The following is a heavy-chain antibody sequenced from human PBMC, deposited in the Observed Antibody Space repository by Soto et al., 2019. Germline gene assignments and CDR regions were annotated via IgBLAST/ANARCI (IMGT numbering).Heavy chain of an antibody. V-gene: IGHV1-3*05. Sequence: QVQLVQSGAEEKKPGASVKVSCKASGYTFTSYAMHWVRQAPGQRLEWMGWINAGNGNTKYSQKFQGRVTITRDTSASTAYMELSSLRSEDTAVYYCARSIVVVVAAPDYWGQGTLVTVSS. CDR2: INAGNGNT. J-gene: IGHJ4*02. CDR3: ARSIVVVVAAPDY. D-gene: IGHD2-15*01. CDR1: GYTFTSYA.